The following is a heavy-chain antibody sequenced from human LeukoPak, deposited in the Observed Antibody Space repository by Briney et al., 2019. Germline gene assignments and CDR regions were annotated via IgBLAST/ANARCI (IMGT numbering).Heavy chain of an antibody. J-gene: IGHJ4*02. V-gene: IGHV1-2*02. CDR1: GYTFTGYY. CDR2: INPNSGGT. Sequence: ASVKVSCKASGYTFTGYYMHWVRQAPGQGLEWMGWINPNSGGTNYAQKFQGRVTMTRDTSISTAYMELSRLRSDDTAVYYCARGAHYYDSSGYVPYWGQGTLVTVSS. D-gene: IGHD3-22*01. CDR3: ARGAHYYDSSGYVPY.